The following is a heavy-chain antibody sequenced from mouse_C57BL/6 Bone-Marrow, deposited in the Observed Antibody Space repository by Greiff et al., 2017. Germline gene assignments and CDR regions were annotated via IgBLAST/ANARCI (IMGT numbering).Heavy chain of an antibody. CDR2: IDPSDSYT. Sequence: VKLQESGAELVMPGASVKLSCKASGYTFTSYWMHWVKQRPGQGLEWIGEIDPSDSYTNSNQKFKGKSTLTVDKSSSTAYMQLSSLTSEDSAVYYCARTGVVPYYYAMDYWGQGTSVTVSS. V-gene: IGHV1-69*01. CDR1: GYTFTSYW. CDR3: ARTGVVPYYYAMDY. D-gene: IGHD1-1*01. J-gene: IGHJ4*01.